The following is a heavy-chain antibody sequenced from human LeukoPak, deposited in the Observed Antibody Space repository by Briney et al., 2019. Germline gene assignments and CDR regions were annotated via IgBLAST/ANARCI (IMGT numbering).Heavy chain of an antibody. CDR2: ISSSSSYI. Sequence: GGSLRLSCAASGFTFSSYSMNWVRQAPGKGLEWVSSISSSSSYIYYADSVKGRFTISRDNAKNSLYLQMNSLRAEDTAVYYCAKDIVSSRWYYFDYWGQGTLVTVSS. J-gene: IGHJ4*02. D-gene: IGHD6-13*01. V-gene: IGHV3-21*01. CDR1: GFTFSSYS. CDR3: AKDIVSSRWYYFDY.